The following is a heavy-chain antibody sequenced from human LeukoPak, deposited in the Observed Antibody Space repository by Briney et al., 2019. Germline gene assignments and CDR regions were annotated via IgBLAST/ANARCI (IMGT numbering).Heavy chain of an antibody. Sequence: GASVKVSCKTSGHTFSNFGISWVRQAPGQGLEWMGWISGNNDNPNYGQKFQGRFSVTTDSSTSTAYMELRNLRSDDTAVYYCARDGTSTDDYWGQGTLVTVSS. J-gene: IGHJ4*02. CDR2: ISGNNDNP. CDR3: ARDGTSTDDY. D-gene: IGHD2-2*01. CDR1: GHTFSNFG. V-gene: IGHV1-18*01.